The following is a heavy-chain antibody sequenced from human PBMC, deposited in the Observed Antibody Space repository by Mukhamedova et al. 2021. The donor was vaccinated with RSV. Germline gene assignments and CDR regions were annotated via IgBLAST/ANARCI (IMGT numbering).Heavy chain of an antibody. D-gene: IGHD3-9*01. J-gene: IGHJ4*02. Sequence: GPGQRLEWMGIVDPNGDTTDYAQKFQGRVTMTSDTSARTVYMEVSSLRSEDTAVYYCAGMSERPGTPGFGGYYFDFWGPATLVTV. CDR2: VDPNGDTT. V-gene: IGHV1-46*01. CDR3: AGMSERPGTPGFGGYYFDF.